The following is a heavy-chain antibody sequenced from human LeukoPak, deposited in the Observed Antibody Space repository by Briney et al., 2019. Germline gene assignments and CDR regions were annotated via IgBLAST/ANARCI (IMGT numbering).Heavy chain of an antibody. CDR2: IKDDGSQK. J-gene: IGHJ4*02. CDR1: RFPFSDYW. D-gene: IGHD2-15*01. CDR3: ARRNLATGWSFDS. Sequence: GGSLRLSCEGFRFPFSDYWVGWVRQVPGKGLEWVANIKDDGSQKNYKPSVRGRFTISRDNAKASVFLQMNSLSSEDSGVYYCARRNLATGWSFDSWGQGTLVTVSS. V-gene: IGHV3-7*01.